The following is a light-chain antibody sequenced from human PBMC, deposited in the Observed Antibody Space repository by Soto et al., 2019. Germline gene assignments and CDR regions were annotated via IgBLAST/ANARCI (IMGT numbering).Light chain of an antibody. Sequence: EIVLTQSPGTLSLSPGERATLSCRASQSVSSTSLAWYQQKPGQAPRLLIYGASSRATGIPDRFSGSGSETDFILTISRLEPEDVAVYYCHQYYSTPPTFGQGTKLEIK. V-gene: IGKV3-20*01. J-gene: IGKJ2*01. CDR3: HQYYSTPPT. CDR2: GAS. CDR1: QSVSSTS.